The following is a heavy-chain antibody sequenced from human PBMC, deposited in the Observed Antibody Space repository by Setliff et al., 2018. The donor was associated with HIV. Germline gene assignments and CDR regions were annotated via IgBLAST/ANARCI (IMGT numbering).Heavy chain of an antibody. CDR2: FDPEDDET. CDR3: ATSGFYDILTGPTPGVFDI. D-gene: IGHD3-9*01. J-gene: IGHJ3*02. CDR1: GYSPTELS. V-gene: IGHV1-24*01. Sequence: WASVKVSCKVSGYSPTELSIHWVRQAPGEGLEWMGGFDPEDDETVYAEKFQGRVTMTEDTSTDTAYMALSSLRSEDTAMYYCATSGFYDILTGPTPGVFDIWGQGTMVTVSS.